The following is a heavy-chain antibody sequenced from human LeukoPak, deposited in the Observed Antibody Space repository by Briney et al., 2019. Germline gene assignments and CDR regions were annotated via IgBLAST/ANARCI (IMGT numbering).Heavy chain of an antibody. J-gene: IGHJ6*03. Sequence: GGSLRLSCAASGFTFSNAWMSWVRQAPGKGLEWVGRIKSKTDGGTTDYAAPVKGRFTISRDDSKNTLYLQMNSLKTEDTAVYYCTTPPRRMATVFHYYYYMDVWGKGTTVTISS. CDR2: IKSKTDGGTT. V-gene: IGHV3-15*01. D-gene: IGHD5-24*01. CDR3: TTPPRRMATVFHYYYYMDV. CDR1: GFTFSNAW.